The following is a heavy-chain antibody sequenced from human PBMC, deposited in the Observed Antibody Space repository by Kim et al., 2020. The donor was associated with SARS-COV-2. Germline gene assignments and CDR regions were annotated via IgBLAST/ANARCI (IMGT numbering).Heavy chain of an antibody. Sequence: SVKVSCKASGGTFSSYAISWVRQAPGQGLEWMGGIIPIFGTANYAQKFQGRVTITADESTSTAYMELSSLRSEDTAVYYCARDPYYYDSSGYYSVGMYWGQGTLVTVSS. J-gene: IGHJ4*02. D-gene: IGHD3-22*01. CDR1: GGTFSSYA. CDR3: ARDPYYYDSSGYYSVGMY. CDR2: IIPIFGTA. V-gene: IGHV1-69*13.